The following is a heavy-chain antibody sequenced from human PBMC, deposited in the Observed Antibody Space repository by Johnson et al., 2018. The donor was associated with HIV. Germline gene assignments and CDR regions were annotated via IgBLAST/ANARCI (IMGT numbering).Heavy chain of an antibody. CDR2: INWNGGST. Sequence: VQLVESGGCVVRPGGSLRLSCAASGFTFDDYGMSWVRQVPGKGLEWVSGINWNGGSTGYADSVKGRFTISSENAKKSLHRQMNSLRAEDTALYYCARRAGYSGQWLVQTVDAFDIWGQGAMVTVSS. D-gene: IGHD6-19*01. V-gene: IGHV3-20*04. CDR3: ARRAGYSGQWLVQTVDAFDI. J-gene: IGHJ3*02. CDR1: GFTFDDYG.